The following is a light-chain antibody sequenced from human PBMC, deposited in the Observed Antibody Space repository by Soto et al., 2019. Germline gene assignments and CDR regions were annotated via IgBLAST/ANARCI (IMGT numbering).Light chain of an antibody. CDR1: QSISSY. CDR2: GAS. CDR3: QQSYGTPFA. Sequence: DIPMTQSPSSLSASVGDRVIITCRASQSISSYLNWYQHKPGKAPKLLIYGASSLQSGVPSRFSGSGSGTDFTLTISSLQPEDFAIYYCQQSYGTPFAFGPGTKVDIK. J-gene: IGKJ3*01. V-gene: IGKV1-39*01.